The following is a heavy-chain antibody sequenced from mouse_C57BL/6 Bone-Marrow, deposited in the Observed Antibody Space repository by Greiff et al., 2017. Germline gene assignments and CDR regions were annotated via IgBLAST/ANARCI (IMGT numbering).Heavy chain of an antibody. D-gene: IGHD2-3*01. CDR2: IRNKANGYTT. V-gene: IGHV7-3*01. CDR3: ASSHDGYYVYFDY. CDR1: GFTFTDYY. J-gene: IGHJ2*01. Sequence: EVKLMESGGGLVQPGGSLSLSCAASGFTFTDYYMSWVRQPPGKALEWLGFIRNKANGYTTEYSASVKGRFTISRDNSQSILYLQMNALRAEDSATYYCASSHDGYYVYFDYWGQGTTLTVSS.